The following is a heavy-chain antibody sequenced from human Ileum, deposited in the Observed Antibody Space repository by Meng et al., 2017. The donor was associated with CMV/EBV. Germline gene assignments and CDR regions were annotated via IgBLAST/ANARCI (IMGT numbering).Heavy chain of an antibody. J-gene: IGHJ4*02. V-gene: IGHV3-74*01. CDR3: TAGTGMTDFDY. Sequence: GGSLRLSCAASGFTFSTHWMHWVRQAPGKGLVWVSRINPDGSSTSYADSVKGRFTISRDNAKNTLYLQMNSLKTEDTAVYYCTAGTGMTDFDYWGQGALVTVSS. CDR2: INPDGSST. D-gene: IGHD1-1*01. CDR1: GFTFSTHW.